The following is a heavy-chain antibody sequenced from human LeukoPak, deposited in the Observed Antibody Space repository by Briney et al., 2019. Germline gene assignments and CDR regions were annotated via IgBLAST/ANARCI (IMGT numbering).Heavy chain of an antibody. CDR1: GFTFSSYA. D-gene: IGHD3-22*01. CDR2: ISGSGGST. J-gene: IGHJ4*02. V-gene: IGHV3-23*01. Sequence: GGSLRLSCAASGFTFSSYAMSWVRQAPGKGLEWVSAISGSGGSTYYADSVKGRFTISRDNSKNTLYLQMNSLRAEDTAVYYCAKVKYYYDSSGYSKTIDYWGQGTLSPSPQ. CDR3: AKVKYYYDSSGYSKTIDY.